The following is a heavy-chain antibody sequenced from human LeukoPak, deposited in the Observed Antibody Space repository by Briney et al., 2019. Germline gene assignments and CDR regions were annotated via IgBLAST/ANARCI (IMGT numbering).Heavy chain of an antibody. CDR1: GCTFSSYA. V-gene: IGHV3-23*01. Sequence: GGCLRLSWAASGCTFSSYAMSWVRQAPGKGLEWVSAISGSGGSTYYADSVKGRFTISRDNSKNTLYLQMNSLRAEDTAVYYCARRSDSGYDLFDYWGQGILVTVSS. CDR3: ARRSDSGYDLFDY. CDR2: ISGSGGST. J-gene: IGHJ4*02. D-gene: IGHD5-12*01.